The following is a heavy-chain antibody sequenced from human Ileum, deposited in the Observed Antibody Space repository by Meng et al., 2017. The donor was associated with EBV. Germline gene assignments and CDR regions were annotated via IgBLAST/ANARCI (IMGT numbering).Heavy chain of an antibody. J-gene: IGHJ4*02. D-gene: IGHD1-14*01. V-gene: IGHV4-39*01. CDR1: GGSISSSSYY. CDR2: VVYSGTT. CDR3: ARHHHSPTFDY. Sequence: LQLQEPGPGLVKPSETLSSTCTVSGGSISSSSYYWAWIRQPPGEGLEWIGSVVYSGTTYYTSSLKSRVSISVDTSKNQFSLKLSSVTAADTAVYYCARHHHSPTFDYWGQGTLVTVSS.